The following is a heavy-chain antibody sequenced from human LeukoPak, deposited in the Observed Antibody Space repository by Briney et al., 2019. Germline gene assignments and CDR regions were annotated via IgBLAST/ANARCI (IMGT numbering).Heavy chain of an antibody. CDR2: IYYSGST. D-gene: IGHD3-22*01. CDR1: GGSFTNNDYY. Sequence: SQTLSLTCTVSGGSFTNNDYYWAWVRQPPGKGREWIGYIYYSGSTYYNPSLKSRVTISVDTSKNQFSLKLSSVTAADTAVYYCARQDYYDSNGQQIFDYSVQGTLVTVSS. V-gene: IGHV4-39*01. J-gene: IGHJ4*02. CDR3: ARQDYYDSNGQQIFDY.